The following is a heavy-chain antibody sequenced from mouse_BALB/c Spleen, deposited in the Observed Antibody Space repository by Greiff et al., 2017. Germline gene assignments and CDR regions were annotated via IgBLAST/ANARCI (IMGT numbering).Heavy chain of an antibody. D-gene: IGHD1-1*01. CDR3: ARGWSSAYYGYWYFDV. CDR1: GFTFTDYY. V-gene: IGHV7-3*02. J-gene: IGHJ1*01. Sequence: EVQRVESGGGLVQPGGSLRLSCATSGFTFTDYYMSWVRQPPGKALEWLGFIRNKANGYTTEYSASVKGRFTISRDNSQSILYLQMNTLRAEDSATYYCARGWSSAYYGYWYFDVWGAGTTVTVSS. CDR2: IRNKANGYTT.